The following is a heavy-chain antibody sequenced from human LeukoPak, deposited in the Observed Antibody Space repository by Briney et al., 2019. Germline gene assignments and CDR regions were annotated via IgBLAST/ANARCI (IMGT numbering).Heavy chain of an antibody. CDR1: GFTFSSYW. CDR2: IKQDGSEK. Sequence: PGGSLRLSCAASGFTFSSYWMSWVRQAPGKGLEWVANIKQDGSEKYYVDSVKGRFTISRDNAKNSLYLQMNSLRAEDTAVYYCARDRGIAVAGTSHFWDYWGQGTLVTVSS. J-gene: IGHJ4*02. D-gene: IGHD6-19*01. V-gene: IGHV3-7*01. CDR3: ARDRGIAVAGTSHFWDY.